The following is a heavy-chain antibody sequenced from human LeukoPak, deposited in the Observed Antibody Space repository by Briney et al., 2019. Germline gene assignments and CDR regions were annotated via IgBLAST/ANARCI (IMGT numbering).Heavy chain of an antibody. J-gene: IGHJ4*02. CDR3: AGGNIVATHYFDY. CDR1: GFTFSSYG. V-gene: IGHV3-33*01. D-gene: IGHD5-12*01. Sequence: PGGSLRLSCAASGFTFSSYGMHWVRQAPGKGLEWVAVIWYDGSNKFYADSVKGRFTISRDSSKSTLYLQMNSLRAEDTAVYYCAGGNIVATHYFDYWGQGTLSPSPQ. CDR2: IWYDGSNK.